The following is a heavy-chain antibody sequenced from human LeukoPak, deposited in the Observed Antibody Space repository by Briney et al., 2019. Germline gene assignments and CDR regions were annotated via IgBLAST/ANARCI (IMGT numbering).Heavy chain of an antibody. D-gene: IGHD6-19*01. Sequence: ASVKVSCKVSGYTFTDYYMHWVQQDPGKGLEWMGLVDPGDGETIYAEKFQGRVTITADTSTDTAYMELSSLRSEDTAVYYYATVLGSSRSGWYLVWFDPWGQGTLVTVSS. CDR1: GYTFTDYY. CDR2: VDPGDGET. J-gene: IGHJ5*02. CDR3: ATVLGSSRSGWYLVWFDP. V-gene: IGHV1-69-2*01.